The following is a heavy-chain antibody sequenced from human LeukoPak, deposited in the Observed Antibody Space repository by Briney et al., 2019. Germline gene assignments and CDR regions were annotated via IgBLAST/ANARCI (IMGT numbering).Heavy chain of an antibody. D-gene: IGHD6-25*01. V-gene: IGHV3-30*04. Sequence: GGSLRLSCAASGFTFSSYAMHWVRQAPGKGLEWVAVISYDGSNKYYADSVKGRFTISRDNSKNTLYLQMNSLRAEDTAVYYCARGAANPSFDYWGQGTLVTVFS. CDR3: ARGAANPSFDY. CDR2: ISYDGSNK. J-gene: IGHJ4*02. CDR1: GFTFSSYA.